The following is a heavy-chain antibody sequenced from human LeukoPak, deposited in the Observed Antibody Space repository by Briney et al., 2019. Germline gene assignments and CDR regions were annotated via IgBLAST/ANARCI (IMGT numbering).Heavy chain of an antibody. CDR2: IIPIFGTA. D-gene: IGHD6-13*01. J-gene: IGHJ5*02. CDR1: GGTFSSYA. CDR3: ARGSSLTGIPGWFDP. V-gene: IGHV1-69*13. Sequence: SVKVSCKASGGTFSSYAISWVRQAPGQGLEWMGGIIPIFGTANYAQKFQGRVTITADESTSTAYMELSSLRSEDTAVYYCARGSSLTGIPGWFDPWGQGTLVTVSS.